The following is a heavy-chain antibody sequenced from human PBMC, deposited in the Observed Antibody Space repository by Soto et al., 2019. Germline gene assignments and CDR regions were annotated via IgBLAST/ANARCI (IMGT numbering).Heavy chain of an antibody. CDR2: INWNGGST. CDR1: GFTSDDYG. Sequence: EVQLVESGGGVVRPGGSLRLSCAASGFTSDDYGMSWVRQAPGKGLEWVSGINWNGGSTGYADSVKGRFTISRDNAKNSLYLQMNSLRAEDTALYHCARDATGTTLREDAFDIWGQGTMVTVSS. V-gene: IGHV3-20*01. CDR3: ARDATGTTLREDAFDI. J-gene: IGHJ3*02. D-gene: IGHD1-7*01.